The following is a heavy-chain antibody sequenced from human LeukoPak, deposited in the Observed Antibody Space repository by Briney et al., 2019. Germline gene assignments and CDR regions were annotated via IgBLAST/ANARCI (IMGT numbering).Heavy chain of an antibody. CDR3: AKDSRWYSDDDY. Sequence: GRSLGLSCAASGFTFSSYGMHWVRQAPGKGLEWVAVISYDGSNKYYADSVKGRFTISRDNSKNTLYLQMNSLRAEDTAVYYCAKDSRWYSDDDYWGQGTLVTVSS. D-gene: IGHD5-24*01. CDR1: GFTFSSYG. V-gene: IGHV3-30*18. J-gene: IGHJ4*02. CDR2: ISYDGSNK.